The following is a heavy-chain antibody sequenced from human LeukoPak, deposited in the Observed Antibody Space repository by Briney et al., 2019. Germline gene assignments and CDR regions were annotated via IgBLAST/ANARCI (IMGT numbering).Heavy chain of an antibody. CDR1: GGSISSSSYY. CDR2: IYYSGST. CDR3: ARHWKGWELLTIFDY. V-gene: IGHV4-39*01. Sequence: SETLSLTCTVSGGSISSSSYYWGWIRRPPGKGLEWIGSIYYSGSTYYNPSLKSRVTISVDTSKNQFSLKLSSVTAADTAVYYCARHWKGWELLTIFDYWGQGTLVTVSS. J-gene: IGHJ4*02. D-gene: IGHD1-26*01.